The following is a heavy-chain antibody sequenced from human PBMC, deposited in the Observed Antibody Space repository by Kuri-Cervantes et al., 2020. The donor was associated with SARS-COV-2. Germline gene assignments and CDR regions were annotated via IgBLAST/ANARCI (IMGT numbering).Heavy chain of an antibody. V-gene: IGHV4-59*12. CDR3: ARGWYPVGATILYYFDY. CDR1: GGSINNYY. Sequence: SETLSLTCTVSGGSINNYYWSWTRQPPGKGLEWIGYISYSGNTNYNPSLKSRVTISIDTAKNRFSLKLSSVTAADTAVYYCARGWYPVGATILYYFDYWGQGTLVTVSS. CDR2: ISYSGNT. J-gene: IGHJ4*02. D-gene: IGHD1-26*01.